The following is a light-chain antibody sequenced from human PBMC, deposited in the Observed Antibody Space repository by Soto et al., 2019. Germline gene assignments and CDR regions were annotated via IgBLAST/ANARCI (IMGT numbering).Light chain of an antibody. CDR3: SLYTASTVV. CDR1: NSDVGSYNR. CDR2: EVS. J-gene: IGLJ2*01. V-gene: IGLV2-18*01. Sequence: QSVLTQPPSVSGSPGQSVTISCTGTNSDVGSYNRVSWYQQSPGTAPKLMIYEVSNRPSGVPDRFSGSKSGNTASLSISGLQAEDEADYYCSLYTASTVVFGGGTKLTVL.